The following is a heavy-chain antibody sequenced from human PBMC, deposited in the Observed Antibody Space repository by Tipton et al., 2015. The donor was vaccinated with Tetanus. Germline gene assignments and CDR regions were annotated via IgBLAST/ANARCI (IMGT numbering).Heavy chain of an antibody. Sequence: SLRLSCAASGFTFSSYPMAWVRQAPGKGLEWVANIKEDGSVKGYVDSVKGRFTISRDNAKNSLSLQMSSLRGEDTAVYYCAREGYWGQGTLVTVSS. CDR1: GFTFSSYP. CDR3: AREGY. J-gene: IGHJ4*02. CDR2: IKEDGSVK. V-gene: IGHV3-7*01.